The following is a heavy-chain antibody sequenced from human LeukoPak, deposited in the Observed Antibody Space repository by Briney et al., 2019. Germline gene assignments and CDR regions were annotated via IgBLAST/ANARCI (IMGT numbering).Heavy chain of an antibody. V-gene: IGHV1-58*02. CDR1: GFTFTSST. CDR3: VVGYRAVTTTCLDV. CDR2: IVIGSGNT. D-gene: IGHD4-17*01. Sequence: GVSVKVSCKASGFTFTSSTIQWVRQARGQRLEWIGWIVIGSGNTAYAQKFQERVTTTRDMSTSTAYMELSSLRSEDTALYYCVVGYRAVTTTCLDVWGPGTTVTVS. J-gene: IGHJ6*02.